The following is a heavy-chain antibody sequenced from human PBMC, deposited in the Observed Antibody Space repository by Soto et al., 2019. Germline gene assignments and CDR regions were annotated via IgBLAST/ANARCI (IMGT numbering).Heavy chain of an antibody. V-gene: IGHV1-69*06. Sequence: SVKVSCKASGGTFSSYAISWVRQAPGQGLEWMGGIIPIFGTANYAQKFQGRVTITADKSTSTAYMELSSLRSEDTAVYYCARGGVGLSSSYGYYYYDGIDVWGQGTTVTVSS. CDR2: IIPIFGTA. CDR1: GGTFSSYA. CDR3: ARGGVGLSSSYGYYYYDGIDV. D-gene: IGHD2-2*01. J-gene: IGHJ6*02.